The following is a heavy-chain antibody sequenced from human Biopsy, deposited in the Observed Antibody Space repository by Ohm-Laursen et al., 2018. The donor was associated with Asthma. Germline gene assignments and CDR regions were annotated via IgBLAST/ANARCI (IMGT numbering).Heavy chain of an antibody. D-gene: IGHD5/OR15-5a*01. Sequence: SLRLSCAASGFNFDDFAMHWVRQAPGKGLEWVAATTWDSGSRVYAVSVKGRFTISRDNAQNSLYLHMNGLKPEDTAVYYCAKPLNTYNFYAYDVWGQGTTVVVSS. CDR1: GFNFDDFA. CDR2: TTWDSGSR. CDR3: AKPLNTYNFYAYDV. V-gene: IGHV3-9*01. J-gene: IGHJ6*02.